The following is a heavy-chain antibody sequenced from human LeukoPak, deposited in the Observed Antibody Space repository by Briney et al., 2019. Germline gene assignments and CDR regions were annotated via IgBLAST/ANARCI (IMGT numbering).Heavy chain of an antibody. CDR3: ARGFRDAYSRKFDS. CDR2: MNPNSGNT. J-gene: IGHJ4*02. CDR1: GYTFTSYD. Sequence: ASVTVSFTAAGYTFTSYDINWVRQAAGQGLEWMAWMNPNSGNTGYEQKFQGRVTVTRNTSIDTAYMELSSLRSEDTAVYYCARGFRDAYSRKFDSWGQGALVTVSS. V-gene: IGHV1-8*01. D-gene: IGHD1-26*01.